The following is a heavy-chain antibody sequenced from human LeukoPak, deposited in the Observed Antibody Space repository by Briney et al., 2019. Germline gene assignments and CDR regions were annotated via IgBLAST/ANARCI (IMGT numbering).Heavy chain of an antibody. CDR1: GFSLSTTGVG. V-gene: IGHV2-5*02. CDR3: AHRRGYYDSTGYYSGHFDY. CDR2: IYWDDDK. D-gene: IGHD3-22*01. Sequence: SGPTLVKPTQTLTLTCTFSGFSLSTTGVGVGWIRQPPGKALEWLALIYWDDDKRYSPSLKSRLTITKDTSKNQVVLTMTNMDPVGTATYYCAHRRGYYDSTGYYSGHFDYWGQGTLVTVSS. J-gene: IGHJ4*02.